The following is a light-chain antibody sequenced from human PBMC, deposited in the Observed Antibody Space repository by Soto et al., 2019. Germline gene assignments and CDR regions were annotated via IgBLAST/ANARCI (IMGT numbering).Light chain of an antibody. J-gene: IGLJ1*01. CDR2: SHN. V-gene: IGLV1-44*01. Sequence: QSVLTQPPSASGTPGQRVTISCSGSRSNIGSNTVNWYQQLPGTAPKLLIYSHNQRPSGVPDRFSGSKSGTSASLAISGLQSEDEADYYCATWDDSLDGYVFGTGTKLTVL. CDR1: RSNIGSNT. CDR3: ATWDDSLDGYV.